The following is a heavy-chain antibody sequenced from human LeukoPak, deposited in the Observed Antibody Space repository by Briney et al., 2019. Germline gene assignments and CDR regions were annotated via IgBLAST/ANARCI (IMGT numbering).Heavy chain of an antibody. CDR3: ARDRYGDGFAHFDY. CDR1: GYTFTSYA. J-gene: IGHJ4*02. CDR2: ITPSGGT. V-gene: IGHV1-2*02. D-gene: IGHD5-24*01. Sequence: ASVRVSCKASGYTFTSYAMHWVRQAPGQGLEWMGWITPSGGTNYPQKFQGRVAITRDTSITTAYMDLSRLTSDDTAVYYCARDRYGDGFAHFDYWGQGALVTVSS.